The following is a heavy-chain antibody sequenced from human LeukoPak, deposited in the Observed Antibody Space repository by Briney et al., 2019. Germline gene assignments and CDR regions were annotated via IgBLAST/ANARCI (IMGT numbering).Heavy chain of an antibody. CDR2: IYYSGST. CDR3: ARGEREGYYDSSGYYRYFDL. CDR1: GYSISSSYY. V-gene: IGHV4-61*01. D-gene: IGHD3-22*01. J-gene: IGHJ2*01. Sequence: PSETLSLTCTVSGYSISSSYYWSWIRQPPGKGLEWIGYIYYSGSTNYNPSLKSRVTISVDTSKNQFSLKLSSVTAADTAVYYCARGEREGYYDSSGYYRYFDLWGRGTLVTVSS.